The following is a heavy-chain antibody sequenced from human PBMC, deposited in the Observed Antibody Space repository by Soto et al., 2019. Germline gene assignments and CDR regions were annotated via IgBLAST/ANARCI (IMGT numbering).Heavy chain of an antibody. J-gene: IGHJ5*02. CDR3: AKGEDIVLMVSNPNLPLFDP. Sequence: PGGSLRLSCAASGFTFSSYGMHWVRQAPGKGLEWVAVISYDGSNKYYADSVKGRFTISRDNSKNTLYLQMNSLRAEDTAVYYCAKGEDIVLMVSNPNLPLFDPWGQGTLVTVSS. CDR1: GFTFSSYG. CDR2: ISYDGSNK. V-gene: IGHV3-30*18. D-gene: IGHD2-8*01.